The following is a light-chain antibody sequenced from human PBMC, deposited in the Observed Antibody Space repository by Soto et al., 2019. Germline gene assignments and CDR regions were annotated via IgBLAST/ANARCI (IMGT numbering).Light chain of an antibody. CDR3: QQYAGSPST. V-gene: IGKV3-20*01. Sequence: EIVLTQSPGTLSLSPGERATLSCRASQTVTSNYLAWYQRKPGQAPRLLIYGASSRATDIPDRFSGSGSGTDFTLANTRLEPEDFSEYFCQQYAGSPSTFGQGTKVEIK. CDR1: QTVTSNY. J-gene: IGKJ1*01. CDR2: GAS.